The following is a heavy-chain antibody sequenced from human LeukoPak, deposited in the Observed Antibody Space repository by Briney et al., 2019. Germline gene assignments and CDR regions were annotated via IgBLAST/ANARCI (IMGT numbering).Heavy chain of an antibody. J-gene: IGHJ6*02. CDR1: GFTFSSYA. D-gene: IGHD2-8*01. CDR2: ISYDGSNK. Sequence: PGGSLRLSCAASGFTFSSYAMHWVRQAPGKGLEWVAVISYDGSNKYYADSVKGRFTISRDNSKNTLYLQMNSLRVEDTAVYYCARDVYGMDVWGQGTTVTVSS. CDR3: ARDVYGMDV. V-gene: IGHV3-30-3*01.